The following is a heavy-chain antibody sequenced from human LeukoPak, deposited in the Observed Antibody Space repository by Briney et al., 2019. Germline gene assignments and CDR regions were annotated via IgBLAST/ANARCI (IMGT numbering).Heavy chain of an antibody. V-gene: IGHV4-59*01. D-gene: IGHD3-16*02. CDR2: IYYSGST. Sequence: SETLSLTCTVSGGSISSYYWSWIRQPAGKGLEWIGYIYYSGSTNYNPSLKSRVTISVDTSKNQFSLKLSSVTAADTAVYYCARVKVITFGGVIVSDAFDIWGQGTMVTVSS. J-gene: IGHJ3*02. CDR1: GGSISSYY. CDR3: ARVKVITFGGVIVSDAFDI.